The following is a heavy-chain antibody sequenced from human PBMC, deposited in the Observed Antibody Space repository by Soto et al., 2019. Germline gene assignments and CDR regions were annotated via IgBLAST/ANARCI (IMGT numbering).Heavy chain of an antibody. CDR2: MSSDGGRI. D-gene: IGHD4-4*01. J-gene: IGHJ5*02. V-gene: IGHV3-64D*06. CDR3: VKSRGGANYDLFA. CDR1: GFTFSSFS. Sequence: VGSLRLSCSASGFTFSSFSMHWVRQSPGKGLEYVSHMSSDGGRIYYADSVKGRFTISRDNSKNMLYLQMSSLRPDDSAVYYCVKSRGGANYDLFAWGQGTQVTVSS.